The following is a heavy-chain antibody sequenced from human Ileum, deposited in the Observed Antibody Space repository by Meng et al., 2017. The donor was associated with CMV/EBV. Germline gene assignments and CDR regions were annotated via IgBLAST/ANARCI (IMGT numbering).Heavy chain of an antibody. J-gene: IGHJ4*02. V-gene: IGHV3-7*01. CDR3: ARGRPQGSGSYDY. D-gene: IGHD3-10*01. Sequence: GESLKISCAASGFTFSSYWMSWVRQAPGKGLEWVANIKQDGSEKYYVDSVKGRFTISRDNAKNSLYLQMNSLRAEDTAVYYCARGRPQGSGSYDYWGQGTLVTVS. CDR2: IKQDGSEK. CDR1: GFTFSSYW.